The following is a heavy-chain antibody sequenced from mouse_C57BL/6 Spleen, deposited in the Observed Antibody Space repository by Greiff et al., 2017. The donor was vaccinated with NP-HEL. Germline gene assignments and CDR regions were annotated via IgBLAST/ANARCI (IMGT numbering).Heavy chain of an antibody. CDR1: GYSITSGYY. Sequence: EVQLQQSGPGLVKPSQSLSLTCSVTGYSITSGYYWNWIRQFPGNKLEWMGYISYDGSNNYNPSLKNRISITRDTSKNQFFLKLNSVTTEDTATYYCARDLSVGRYFDVWGTGTTVTVSS. J-gene: IGHJ1*03. CDR3: ARDLSVGRYFDV. V-gene: IGHV3-6*01. CDR2: ISYDGSN. D-gene: IGHD4-1*01.